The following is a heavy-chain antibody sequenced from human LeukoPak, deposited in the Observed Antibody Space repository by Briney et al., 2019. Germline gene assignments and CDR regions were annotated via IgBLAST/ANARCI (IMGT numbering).Heavy chain of an antibody. J-gene: IGHJ4*02. CDR3: ARSRPYYDYVWGSYRSPFDY. Sequence: ASVKVSCKASGYTFTSYAMNWVRQATGQGLEWMGWMNPNSGNTGYAQKFQGRVTMTRNTSISTAYMELSSLRSEDTAVYYCARSRPYYDYVWGSYRSPFDYWGQGTLVTVSS. V-gene: IGHV1-8*02. CDR1: GYTFTSYA. D-gene: IGHD3-16*02. CDR2: MNPNSGNT.